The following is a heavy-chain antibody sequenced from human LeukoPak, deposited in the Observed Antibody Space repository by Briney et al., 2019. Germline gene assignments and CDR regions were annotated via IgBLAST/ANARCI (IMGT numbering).Heavy chain of an antibody. CDR1: GFTVSSNY. D-gene: IGHD3-10*01. J-gene: IGHJ5*02. V-gene: IGHV3-7*03. CDR2: IKGDGRGK. Sequence: GGSLRLSCAASGFTVSSNYMSWVRQAPGKGLQWVASIKGDGRGKYYVDSVKGRFTVSRDNAKKSLYLQRDSLRVEDMGMYYCARGESDPWGQGTLVTVSS. CDR3: ARGESDP.